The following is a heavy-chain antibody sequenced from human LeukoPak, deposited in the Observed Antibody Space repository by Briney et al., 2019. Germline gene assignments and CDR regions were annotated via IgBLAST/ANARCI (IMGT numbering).Heavy chain of an antibody. V-gene: IGHV3-9*01. CDR1: GFTFDSYA. Sequence: GRSLRLSCAASGFTFDSYAMHWVRQAPGKGLEWVSGISWNSGSIGYADSVKGRFTISRDNAKNSLYLQMNSLRAEDTALYYCAKDGAAAGHAYYYYGMDVWGQGTTVTVSS. D-gene: IGHD6-13*01. CDR3: AKDGAAAGHAYYYYGMDV. CDR2: ISWNSGSI. J-gene: IGHJ6*02.